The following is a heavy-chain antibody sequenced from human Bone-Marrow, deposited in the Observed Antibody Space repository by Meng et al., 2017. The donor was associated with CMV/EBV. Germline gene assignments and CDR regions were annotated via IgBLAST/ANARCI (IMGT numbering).Heavy chain of an antibody. D-gene: IGHD2-2*02. V-gene: IGHV3-7*03. CDR2: IKQDGSEK. CDR3: TSNRGKVVPAAIFPYYGMDV. J-gene: IGHJ6*02. CDR1: GFTFSSYW. Sequence: GGSLRLSCAASGFTFSSYWMSWVRQAPGKGLEWVANIKQDGSEKYYVDSVKGRFTISRDNSKNTLYLQMNSLRAEDTAVYYCTSNRGKVVPAAIFPYYGMDVWGRGTTVTVSS.